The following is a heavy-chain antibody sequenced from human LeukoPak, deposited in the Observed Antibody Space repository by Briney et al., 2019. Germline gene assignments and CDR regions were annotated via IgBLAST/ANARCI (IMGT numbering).Heavy chain of an antibody. Sequence: SETLSLTCAVYGGSFSGYYWSWIRQPPGKGLEWIGEINHSGSTNYNPSLKSRVTISVGTSKNQFSLKLSSVTAADTAVYYCARDNGYSYGQPYFDYWGQGTLVTVSS. CDR1: GGSFSGYY. D-gene: IGHD5-18*01. CDR2: INHSGST. CDR3: ARDNGYSYGQPYFDY. V-gene: IGHV4-34*01. J-gene: IGHJ4*02.